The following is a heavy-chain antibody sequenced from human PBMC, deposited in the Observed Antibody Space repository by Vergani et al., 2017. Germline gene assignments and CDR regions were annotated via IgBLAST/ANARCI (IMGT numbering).Heavy chain of an antibody. CDR3: AKSSILTSLYFDY. CDR2: ISGSGGST. J-gene: IGHJ4*02. D-gene: IGHD2-15*01. CDR1: GFTFSSYA. Sequence: EVQLLESGGGLVQPGGSLRLSCAASGFTFSSYAMSWVRQAPGKGLEWVSAISGSGGSTSYADSVKGRFTISRDNSKNTLYLQMNSLRAEDTAVYYCAKSSILTSLYFDYWGQGTLVTVSS. V-gene: IGHV3-23*01.